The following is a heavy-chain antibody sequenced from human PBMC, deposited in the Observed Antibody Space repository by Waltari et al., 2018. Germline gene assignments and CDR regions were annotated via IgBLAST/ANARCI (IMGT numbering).Heavy chain of an antibody. CDR3: ARGPSFYDSSGYPVDY. J-gene: IGHJ4*02. CDR1: GGTFSSYA. V-gene: IGHV1-69*10. Sequence: QVQLVQSGAEVKKPGSSVKVSCKASGGTFSSYAISWVRQAPGQGLEWMGGIIPILGIANYAQKFQGRVTITADKSTSTAYMELSSLRSEDTAVYYCARGPSFYDSSGYPVDYWGQGTLVTVSS. D-gene: IGHD3-22*01. CDR2: IIPILGIA.